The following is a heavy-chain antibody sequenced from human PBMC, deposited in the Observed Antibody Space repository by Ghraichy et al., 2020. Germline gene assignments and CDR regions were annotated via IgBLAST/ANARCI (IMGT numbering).Heavy chain of an antibody. Sequence: GGSLRLSCAASGFTFSSYGMHWVRQAPGKGLEWVAVISYDGSNKYYADSVKGRFTISRDNSKNTLYLQMNSLRAEDTAVYYCAKDLVPRIAVAGYYYYGMDVWGQGTTVTVSS. J-gene: IGHJ6*02. D-gene: IGHD6-19*01. CDR1: GFTFSSYG. CDR2: ISYDGSNK. CDR3: AKDLVPRIAVAGYYYYGMDV. V-gene: IGHV3-30*18.